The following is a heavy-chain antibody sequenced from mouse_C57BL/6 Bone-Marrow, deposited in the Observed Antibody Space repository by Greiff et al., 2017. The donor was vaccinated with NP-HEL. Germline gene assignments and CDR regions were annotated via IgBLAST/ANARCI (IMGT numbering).Heavy chain of an antibody. J-gene: IGHJ3*01. Sequence: EVKLMESGAELVRPGASVKLSCTASGFNIKDDYMHWVKQRPEQGLEWIGWIDPENGDTEYASKVQGTATITADTTTNTAYLQLSSLTSEDTAVYYCTRGLRSPYWGQGTLVTVSA. CDR1: GFNIKDDY. CDR2: IDPENGDT. D-gene: IGHD2-4*01. CDR3: TRGLRSPY. V-gene: IGHV14-4*01.